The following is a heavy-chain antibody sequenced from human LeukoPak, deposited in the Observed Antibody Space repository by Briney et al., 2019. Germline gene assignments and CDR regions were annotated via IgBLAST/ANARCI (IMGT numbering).Heavy chain of an antibody. CDR3: ARVGIISEPTATFYFDY. J-gene: IGHJ4*02. CDR1: GGSLSSGSSY. CDR2: IFYTGST. Sequence: SETLSLTCTVSGGSLSSGSSYWSWIRQHPGKGLEWIGYIFYTGSTYYNPSLNSRINISVVTSKNQFSLQLSSVTASDTAVYYCARVGIISEPTATFYFDYWGQGTLVTVSS. V-gene: IGHV4-31*03. D-gene: IGHD1-1*01.